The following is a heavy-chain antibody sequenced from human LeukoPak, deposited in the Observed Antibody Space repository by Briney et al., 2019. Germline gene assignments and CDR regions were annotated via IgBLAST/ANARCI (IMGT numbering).Heavy chain of an antibody. V-gene: IGHV3-53*01. J-gene: IGHJ4*02. CDR1: VFSVSSNY. CDR3: ARVSEGSASYVDS. D-gene: IGHD6-19*01. CDR2: IYSGGST. Sequence: PGGSLRLSSAASVFSVSSNYMSWVRQASGKGLEWVSIIYSGGSTYYADSVKGRFTISRDDLKHTVYLQMNNLRAEDTAVYYCARVSEGSASYVDSWRQGSLVTVSS.